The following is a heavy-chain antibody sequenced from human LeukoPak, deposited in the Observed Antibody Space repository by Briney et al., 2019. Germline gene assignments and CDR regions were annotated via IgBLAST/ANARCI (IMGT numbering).Heavy chain of an antibody. Sequence: ASVKVSCKASGYTFTGYYMHWVRQAPGQGLEWMGWINPNSGGTNYAQKFQGRVTMTRDTSISTAYMELSRLRSDDTAVYYCAREARTACSSTSRYPWRGGYDDWGQGTLVTVSS. D-gene: IGHD2-2*01. J-gene: IGHJ4*02. V-gene: IGHV1-2*02. CDR2: INPNSGGT. CDR3: AREARTACSSTSRYPWRGGYDD. CDR1: GYTFTGYY.